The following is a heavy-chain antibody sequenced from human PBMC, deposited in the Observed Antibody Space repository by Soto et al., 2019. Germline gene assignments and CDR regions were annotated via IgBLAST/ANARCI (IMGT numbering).Heavy chain of an antibody. CDR1: GFTFSSYG. D-gene: IGHD3-3*01. Sequence: QVQLVESGGGVVQPGRSLRLSCAASGFTFSSYGMHWVRQAPGKGLEWVAVIWYDGSNKYYADSVKGRFTISRDNSQNAMYLQMTSLRAEDTAVLYWSRDCPPQERFLSLYYYMDVWGKGTTVTVSS. J-gene: IGHJ6*03. CDR2: IWYDGSNK. CDR3: SRDCPPQERFLSLYYYMDV. V-gene: IGHV3-33*01.